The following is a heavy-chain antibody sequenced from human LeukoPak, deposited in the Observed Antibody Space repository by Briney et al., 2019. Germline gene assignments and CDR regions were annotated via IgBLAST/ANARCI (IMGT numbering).Heavy chain of an antibody. V-gene: IGHV4-59*01. CDR1: GGSISSYY. CDR2: IYYSGST. D-gene: IGHD7-27*01. CDR3: ARQSADLGIPLHFDY. J-gene: IGHJ4*02. Sequence: TSETLSLTCTVSGGSISSYYWSWIRQPPGKGLEWIGYIYYSGSTNYNPSLKSRVTISVDTSKNQFSLKLSSVTAADTAVYYCARQSADLGIPLHFDYWGQGTLVTVSS.